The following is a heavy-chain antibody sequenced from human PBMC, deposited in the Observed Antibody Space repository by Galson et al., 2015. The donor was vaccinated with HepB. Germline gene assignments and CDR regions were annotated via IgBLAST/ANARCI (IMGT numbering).Heavy chain of an antibody. J-gene: IGHJ4*02. CDR2: INPNSGGT. V-gene: IGHV1-2*02. Sequence: SVKVSCKASGYTFTGYYMHWVRQAPGQGLEWMGWINPNSGGTNYAQKFQGRVTMTRDTSISTAYMELSRLRSDDTAVYYCARLYCTNGVCHFDYWGQGTLVTVSS. D-gene: IGHD2-8*01. CDR1: GYTFTGYY. CDR3: ARLYCTNGVCHFDY.